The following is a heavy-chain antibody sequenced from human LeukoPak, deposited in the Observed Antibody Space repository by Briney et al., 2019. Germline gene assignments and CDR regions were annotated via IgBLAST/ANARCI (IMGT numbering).Heavy chain of an antibody. CDR3: ARDANYRDRSGYPSPFDF. J-gene: IGHJ4*02. V-gene: IGHV4-39*02. Sequence: PSETLSLTCTVSGDTVANGRFFWAWIRQPPGKGLEWIASLSDRGSPKYSPSFQSRVSIFTDTAKNQLSLNLESVTAADTAVYYCARDANYRDRSGYPSPFDFWGQGILVTVSS. CDR2: LSDRGSP. D-gene: IGHD6-19*01. CDR1: GDTVANGRFF.